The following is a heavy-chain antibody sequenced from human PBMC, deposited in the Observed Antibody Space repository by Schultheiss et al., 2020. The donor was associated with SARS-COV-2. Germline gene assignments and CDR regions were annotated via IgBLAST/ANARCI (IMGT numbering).Heavy chain of an antibody. Sequence: GGSLRLSCAASGFTFSSYGMHWVRQAPGKGLEWVSGINSDGSSTSYADSVKGRFTISRDNSKNTLYLQMNSLRAEDTAVYYCARDEVGMDVWGQGTTVTVSS. CDR2: INSDGSST. CDR1: GFTFSSYG. V-gene: IGHV3-74*01. CDR3: ARDEVGMDV. J-gene: IGHJ6*02.